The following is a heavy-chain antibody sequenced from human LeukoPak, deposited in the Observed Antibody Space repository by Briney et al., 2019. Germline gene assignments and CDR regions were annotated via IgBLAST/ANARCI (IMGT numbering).Heavy chain of an antibody. CDR2: ISGSGGST. CDR1: GFTFSSYA. Sequence: GGSLRLSCAASGFTFSSYAMSWVRRAPGKGLEWVSAISGSGGSTYYADSVKGRFTISRDNSKNTLYLQMNSLRAEDTAVYYCANAPSPYYYDSSGYYVDYWGQGTLVTVSS. D-gene: IGHD3-22*01. J-gene: IGHJ4*02. CDR3: ANAPSPYYYDSSGYYVDY. V-gene: IGHV3-23*01.